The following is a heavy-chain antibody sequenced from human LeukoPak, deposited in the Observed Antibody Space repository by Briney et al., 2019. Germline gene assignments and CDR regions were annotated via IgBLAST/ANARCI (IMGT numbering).Heavy chain of an antibody. Sequence: SETLSLTCTVSGGSISSYYWSWIRQPPGKGLEWIGYIYYSGSTNYNPSLKSRVTISVDTSRNQFSLKLSSVTAADTAVYYCARGGPVRNGMDVWGQGTTVTVSS. D-gene: IGHD1-26*01. CDR2: IYYSGST. V-gene: IGHV4-59*01. CDR1: GGSISSYY. J-gene: IGHJ6*02. CDR3: ARGGPVRNGMDV.